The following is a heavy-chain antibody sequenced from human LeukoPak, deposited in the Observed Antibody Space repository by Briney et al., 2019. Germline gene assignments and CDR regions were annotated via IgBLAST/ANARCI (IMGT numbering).Heavy chain of an antibody. Sequence: PGGSLRLSCAASGFTFSNAWMSRVRQAPGKGLQWVSALSGNGVKTYYVDAVEGRFTISRDNSKNTLYLQMGSLRAEDTAVYYCGKDDGSYGLDHWGQGTLVTVSS. CDR3: GKDDGSYGLDH. J-gene: IGHJ5*02. D-gene: IGHD5-18*01. V-gene: IGHV3-23*01. CDR2: LSGNGVKT. CDR1: GFTFSNAW.